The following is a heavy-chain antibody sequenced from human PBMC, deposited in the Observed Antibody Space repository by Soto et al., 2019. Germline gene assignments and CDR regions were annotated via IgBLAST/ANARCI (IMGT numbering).Heavy chain of an antibody. CDR3: ARDNWNSY. V-gene: IGHV3-74*01. D-gene: IGHD1-7*01. CDR1: GFTFSSYW. CDR2: IHNDGSTT. J-gene: IGHJ4*01. Sequence: GGSLRLSCAAAGFTFSSYWMHWVRQAPGKGLMWVSRIHNDGSTTRYADSVKGRFTISRDNAKNTLYLQMSSLRVEDTAVYYCARDNWNSYWGQGTLVTVSS.